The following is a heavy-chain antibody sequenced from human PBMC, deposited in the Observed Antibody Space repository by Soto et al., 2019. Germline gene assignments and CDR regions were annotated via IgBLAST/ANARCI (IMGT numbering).Heavy chain of an antibody. CDR2: INHSGST. Sequence: QVRLQQWGAGLLKPSETLSLTCAVYGGSFSGYYWSWIRQPPGKGLEWIGEINHSGSTNYNPSLKSRVTISVDTSKNQFSLKLSSVTAADTAVYYCARTRGYYYYYGMDVWGQGTTVTVSS. CDR3: ARTRGYYYYYGMDV. V-gene: IGHV4-34*01. CDR1: GGSFSGYY. J-gene: IGHJ6*02.